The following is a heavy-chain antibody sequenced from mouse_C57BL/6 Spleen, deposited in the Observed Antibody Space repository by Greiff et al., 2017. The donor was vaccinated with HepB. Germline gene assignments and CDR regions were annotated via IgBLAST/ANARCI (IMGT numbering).Heavy chain of an antibody. CDR3: TRDEGSYAMDY. J-gene: IGHJ4*01. Sequence: EVQRVESGEGLVKPGGSLKLSCAASGFTFSSYAMSWVRQTPEKRLEWVAYISSGGDYIYYADTVKGRFTISRDNARNTLYLQMSSLKSEDTAMYYCTRDEGSYAMDYWGQGTSVTVSS. CDR1: GFTFSSYA. CDR2: ISSGGDYI. V-gene: IGHV5-9-1*02.